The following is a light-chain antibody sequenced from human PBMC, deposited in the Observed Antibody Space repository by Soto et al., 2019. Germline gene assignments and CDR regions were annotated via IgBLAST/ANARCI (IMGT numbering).Light chain of an antibody. CDR2: AAS. Sequence: EIVLTQSPDTLSLFPGERATLSCRASQSVSSSYLAWYQQKPGQAPRLLIYAASSRATGIPDRFSGSGSGTGFTLTISRLEPEDFAVYYCQQYGSSRTFGQGTKVDIK. CDR3: QQYGSSRT. CDR1: QSVSSSY. J-gene: IGKJ1*01. V-gene: IGKV3-20*01.